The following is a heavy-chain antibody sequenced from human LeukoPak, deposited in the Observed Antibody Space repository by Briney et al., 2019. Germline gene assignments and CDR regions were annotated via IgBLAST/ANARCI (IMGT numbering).Heavy chain of an antibody. CDR1: GGSISSSSYY. Sequence: PSETLSLTCTVSGGSISSSSYYWGWIRQPPGKGLEWIGSIYYSGSTYYNPSLKSRVTISVDTSKNQFSLKLSSVTAADTAVYYCARVGYPWYFDLWGRGTLVTVSS. J-gene: IGHJ2*01. CDR2: IYYSGST. V-gene: IGHV4-39*07. CDR3: ARVGYPWYFDL. D-gene: IGHD2-15*01.